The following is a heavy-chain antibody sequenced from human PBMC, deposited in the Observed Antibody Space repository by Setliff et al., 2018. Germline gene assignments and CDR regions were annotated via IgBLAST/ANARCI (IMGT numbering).Heavy chain of an antibody. CDR3: ARLSWNGLRYYGLDV. CDR2: VSHSGST. J-gene: IGHJ6*02. D-gene: IGHD3-3*01. Sequence: PSETLSLTCAVYGGSFSNYYWSWIRQPPGKGLEWLGEVSHSGSTNYNPSLKSRVTISVDTSTNQFSLKLRPVTAADTAVYYCARLSWNGLRYYGLDVWGQGTTVTVSS. CDR1: GGSFSNYY. V-gene: IGHV4-34*01.